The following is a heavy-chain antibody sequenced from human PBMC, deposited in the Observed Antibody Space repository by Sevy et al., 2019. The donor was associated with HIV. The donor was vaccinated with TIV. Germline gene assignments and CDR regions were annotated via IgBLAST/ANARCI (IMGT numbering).Heavy chain of an antibody. V-gene: IGHV3-11*01. CDR2: ISSRGSTI. D-gene: IGHD5-18*01. CDR1: GFTLSDNY. Sequence: GGSLRLSCPASGFTLSDNYMSWIRQAPGKGLEWVSYISSRGSTIYYADSVKGRFTISRDNANNSLYLQMKSLGAEDTAVYYCARVRYNYGSYYFDHWGQGTLVTVSS. J-gene: IGHJ4*02. CDR3: ARVRYNYGSYYFDH.